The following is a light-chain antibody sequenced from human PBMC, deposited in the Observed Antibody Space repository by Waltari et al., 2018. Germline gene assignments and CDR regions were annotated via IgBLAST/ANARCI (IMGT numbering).Light chain of an antibody. J-gene: IGLJ2*01. CDR2: KDN. V-gene: IGLV3-25*03. Sequence: SYELTQPSSMSVSPGQTARNTCQGNLLEKQNGYWYQQKPGQAPILVIFKDNERPSGIPERFSGSSSGTTVTLTISGVQAEDEADYYCQSADSSGPSVVFGGGTKLT. CDR1: LLEKQN. CDR3: QSADSSGPSVV.